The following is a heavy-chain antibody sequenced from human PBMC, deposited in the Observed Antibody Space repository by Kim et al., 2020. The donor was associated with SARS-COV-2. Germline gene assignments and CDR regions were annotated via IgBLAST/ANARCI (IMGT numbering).Heavy chain of an antibody. CDR3: ARVWGGRSSLDY. CDR2: ISGSGTTI. Sequence: GGSLRLSCAASGFSFSTHNMSWVRQAPGKGLEWVSHISGSGTTIYYADSVRGRFTVSRDNAKNSLFLQMNSLRDEDTAVYYCARVWGGRSSLDYWGQGTL. V-gene: IGHV3-48*02. D-gene: IGHD6-6*01. CDR1: GFSFSTHN. J-gene: IGHJ4*02.